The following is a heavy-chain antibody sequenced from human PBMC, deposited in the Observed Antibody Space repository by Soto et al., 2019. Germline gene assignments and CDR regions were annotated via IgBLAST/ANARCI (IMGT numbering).Heavy chain of an antibody. CDR3: ATSEGIAVAGTAFDI. CDR2: INPNSGGT. V-gene: IGHV1-2*04. CDR1: GYTFTGYY. J-gene: IGHJ3*02. D-gene: IGHD6-19*01. Sequence: GASVKVSCKASGYTFTGYYMHWVRPAPGQGLEWMGWINPNSGGTNYAQKFQGWVTMTRDTSISTAYMELSRLRSDDTAVYYCATSEGIAVAGTAFDIWGQGTMVTVSS.